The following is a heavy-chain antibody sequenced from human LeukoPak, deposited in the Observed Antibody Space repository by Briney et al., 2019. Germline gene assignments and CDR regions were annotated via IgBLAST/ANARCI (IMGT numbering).Heavy chain of an antibody. J-gene: IGHJ4*02. CDR2: IYAGGTT. CDR1: EFTVSSNY. V-gene: IGHV3-66*01. Sequence: GGSLRLSCAASEFTVSSNYMSWGRQAPGKGLGWVAIIYAGGTTHYADSVKGRFTVSRDNSRNTLYLQMNILRAEDTAVYYCARAPTITTIFDCWGQGTLVTVSS. D-gene: IGHD4-11*01. CDR3: ARAPTITTIFDC.